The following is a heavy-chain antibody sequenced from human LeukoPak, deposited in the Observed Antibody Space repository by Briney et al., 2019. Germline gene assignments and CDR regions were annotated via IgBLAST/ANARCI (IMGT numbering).Heavy chain of an antibody. CDR2: ISYDGSNK. V-gene: IGHV3-30-3*01. CDR3: ASGITGLDY. D-gene: IGHD1-20*01. J-gene: IGHJ4*02. CDR1: GFTFSSYA. Sequence: GGSLRLSCAASGFTFSSYAMHWVRQAPGKGLEWVAVISYDGSNKYYADSVKGRFTISRDNSKNTLYLQMNSLRAEDTAVYYCASGITGLDYWGQGTLVTVSS.